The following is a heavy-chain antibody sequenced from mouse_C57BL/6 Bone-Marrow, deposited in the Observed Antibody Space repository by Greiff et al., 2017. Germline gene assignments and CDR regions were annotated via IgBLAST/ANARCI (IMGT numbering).Heavy chain of an antibody. D-gene: IGHD2-4*01. V-gene: IGHV5-6*02. CDR1: GFTFSSYG. CDR3: ASQDSMITARAY. Sequence: DVKLVESGGDLVKPGGSLKLSCAASGFTFSSYGMSWVRQTPDKRLEWVATISRGGSYTYYPDSVKGRFTISRDNAKNTLYLQMSSLKSEDTAMYYCASQDSMITARAYWGQGTLVTVSA. CDR2: ISRGGSYT. J-gene: IGHJ3*01.